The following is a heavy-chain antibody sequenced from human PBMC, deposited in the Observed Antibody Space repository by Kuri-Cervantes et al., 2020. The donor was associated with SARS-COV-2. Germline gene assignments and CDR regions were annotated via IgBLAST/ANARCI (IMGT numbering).Heavy chain of an antibody. Sequence: SVKVSCKASGGTFSSYAISWVRQAPGQGLEWMGRIIPILGTANYAQKFQGRVTITADKSTSTAYMELSSLRSEDTAVYYCARVWGTQLLWFGELPEVYFDYWGQGTLVTVSS. D-gene: IGHD3-10*01. CDR1: GGTFSSYA. J-gene: IGHJ4*02. V-gene: IGHV1-69*04. CDR2: IIPILGTA. CDR3: ARVWGTQLLWFGELPEVYFDY.